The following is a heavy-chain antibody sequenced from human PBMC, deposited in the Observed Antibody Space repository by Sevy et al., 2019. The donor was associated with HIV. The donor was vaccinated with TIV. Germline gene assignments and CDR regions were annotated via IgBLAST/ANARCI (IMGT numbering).Heavy chain of an antibody. J-gene: IGHJ4*02. Sequence: GGSLRLSCAASGFTFSSYAMSWVRQAPGKGLEWVSAISGSGGSTYYADSVKGRFTISRDNSKNTLYLQMNSLRAEDTAVYYCAKDSDSCFSYYDSSGYYYEWGQGTLVTVSS. CDR1: GFTFSSYA. D-gene: IGHD3-22*01. CDR2: ISGSGGST. V-gene: IGHV3-23*01. CDR3: AKDSDSCFSYYDSSGYYYE.